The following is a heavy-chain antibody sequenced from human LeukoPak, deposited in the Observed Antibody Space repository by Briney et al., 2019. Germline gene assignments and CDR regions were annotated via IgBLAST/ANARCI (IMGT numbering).Heavy chain of an antibody. J-gene: IGHJ5*02. CDR2: IYYSGST. Sequence: PSETLSLTCTVSGVSISSSCYYWGWIRQPPGKGLEWIGSIYYSGSTYYNPSLKSGVTISVDTSKNQFSLKLSSVTAADTAVYYCARDETYYYGSGTPRDWFDPWSQGTLVTVSS. V-gene: IGHV4-39*07. CDR1: GVSISSSCYY. D-gene: IGHD3-10*01. CDR3: ARDETYYYGSGTPRDWFDP.